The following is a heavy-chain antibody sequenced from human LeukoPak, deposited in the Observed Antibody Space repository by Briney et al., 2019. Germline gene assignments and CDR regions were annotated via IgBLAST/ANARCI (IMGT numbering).Heavy chain of an antibody. Sequence: SETLSLTCAVYGGSFSGYYWSWIRQPPGKGLEWIGEINHSGSTNYNPSLKSRVTISVDTSKNQFSLKLSSVTAADTAVYYCARARGYSYGYYFGYWGQGTLVTVSS. D-gene: IGHD5-18*01. V-gene: IGHV4-34*01. CDR3: ARARGYSYGYYFGY. J-gene: IGHJ4*02. CDR2: INHSGST. CDR1: GGSFSGYY.